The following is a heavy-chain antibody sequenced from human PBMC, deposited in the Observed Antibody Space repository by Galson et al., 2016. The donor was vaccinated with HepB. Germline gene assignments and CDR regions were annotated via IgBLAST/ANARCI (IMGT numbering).Heavy chain of an antibody. J-gene: IGHJ6*03. Sequence: SLRLSCAASGFTVTTNYMAWVRQAPGKGLEWVSTTSGSGYYTYYADSVKGRFTISRDNSKNMMYLQMNSLRAEDTAVYYCAKPPQGYSWYMDVWGRGTTVTVSS. V-gene: IGHV3-23*01. CDR1: GFTVTTNY. CDR3: AKPPQGYSWYMDV. CDR2: TSGSGYYT.